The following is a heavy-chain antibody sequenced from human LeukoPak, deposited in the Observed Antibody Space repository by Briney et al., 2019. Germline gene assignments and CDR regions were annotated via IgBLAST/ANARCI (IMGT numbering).Heavy chain of an antibody. CDR1: GFTISSYD. V-gene: IGHV3-13*01. CDR3: ARDRHGMAV. Sequence: PGGSLRLSCAASGFTISSYDMHWVRQVTGKGLEWVSAIGVASDTYYPGSVKGRFIITRENAKNSLYLQMNSLRVEDTAVYYCARDRHGMAVWGQGTTVVVSS. J-gene: IGHJ6*02. CDR2: IGVASDT.